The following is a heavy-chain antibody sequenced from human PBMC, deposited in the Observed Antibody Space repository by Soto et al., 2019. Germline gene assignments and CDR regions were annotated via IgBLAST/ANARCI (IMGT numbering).Heavy chain of an antibody. Sequence: SETLSLTCTVSGGSISSNYWTWIRQPPGKGLEWIGYVYNSGSTNYNPSLKSRVTISVDTSKNQFSLKLSSVTAADTAVYYCARDGSTTGTTYYYYYGMDVWGQGTTVTVSS. CDR3: ARDGSTTGTTYYYYYGMDV. D-gene: IGHD1-1*01. CDR2: VYNSGST. CDR1: GGSISSNY. V-gene: IGHV4-4*08. J-gene: IGHJ6*02.